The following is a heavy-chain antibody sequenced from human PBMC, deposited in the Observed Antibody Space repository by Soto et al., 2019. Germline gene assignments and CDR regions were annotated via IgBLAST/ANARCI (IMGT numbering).Heavy chain of an antibody. CDR3: ARAGGSCSGGSFTHRYFYGMDV. D-gene: IGHD2-15*01. CDR1: GFTFSRFW. J-gene: IGHJ6*02. Sequence: EVQLEESGGGLVQPGGSLRVSCAASGFTFSRFWMHWVRQAPGMGLVWVSRINSDGSDTNYADSVKGRFTISRDNAKNTLYLQMNSLRDEDTAVYYCARAGGSCSGGSFTHRYFYGMDVWGQGTTVTVSS. V-gene: IGHV3-74*01. CDR2: INSDGSDT.